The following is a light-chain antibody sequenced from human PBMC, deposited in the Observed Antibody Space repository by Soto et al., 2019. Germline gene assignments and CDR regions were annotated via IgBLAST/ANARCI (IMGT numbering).Light chain of an antibody. CDR1: QSVLSSSNNKNY. V-gene: IGKV4-1*01. J-gene: IGKJ1*01. Sequence: DIVMTQSPASLAVSLGERAAINCKSSQSVLSSSNNKNYLAWYQQKPRQPPKLLIYWASTRESGVPDRFSGSGSGTDFTLTISSLQAADVAVYYCQQYYATPTFGQGTKVEIK. CDR3: QQYYATPT. CDR2: WAS.